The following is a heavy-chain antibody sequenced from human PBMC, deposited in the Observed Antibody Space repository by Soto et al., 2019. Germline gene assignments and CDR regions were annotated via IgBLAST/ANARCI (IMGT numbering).Heavy chain of an antibody. CDR2: ISWNRGSI. CDR1: GFTFDDYA. CDR3: AKGVAGWYYFDY. D-gene: IGHD3-3*01. V-gene: IGHV3-9*01. Sequence: EVQLVESGGGLVQPGRSLRGSCAASGFTFDDYAMHWVWQAPGKGLEWVSGISWNRGSIGYADSVKGRFTISRDNAKNSLYLQMNSLRAEDTALYYCAKGVAGWYYFDYWGQGTLVTVSS. J-gene: IGHJ4*02.